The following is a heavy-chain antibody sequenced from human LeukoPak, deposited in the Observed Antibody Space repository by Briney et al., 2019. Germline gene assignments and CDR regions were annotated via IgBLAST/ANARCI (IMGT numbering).Heavy chain of an antibody. Sequence: PGGSLRLSCAASGFTFSSYTMNWVRQAPGKGLEWVSSISSSGSYIYYADSVKGRFTISRDNAKNSLYLQMNSLRVEDTAVYHRARSKGMDVWGQGTTVTVSS. J-gene: IGHJ6*02. CDR2: ISSSGSYI. CDR1: GFTFSSYT. V-gene: IGHV3-21*01. CDR3: ARSKGMDV.